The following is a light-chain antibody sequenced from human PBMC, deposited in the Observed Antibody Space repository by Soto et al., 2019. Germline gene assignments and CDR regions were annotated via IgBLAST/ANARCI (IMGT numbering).Light chain of an antibody. CDR2: LNSDGSH. J-gene: IGLJ2*01. Sequence: QPVLTQSPSASASLGASVKLTCTLSSGHSIYAIAWHQQQPEKGPRYLMKLNSDGSHSKGDGIPDRFSGSSPGAERYLTISSLQSEDEADYYCQTWGTGIHVVFGGGTKLTVL. CDR1: SGHSIYA. V-gene: IGLV4-69*01. CDR3: QTWGTGIHVV.